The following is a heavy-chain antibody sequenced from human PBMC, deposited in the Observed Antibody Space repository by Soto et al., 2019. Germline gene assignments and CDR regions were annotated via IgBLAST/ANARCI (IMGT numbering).Heavy chain of an antibody. D-gene: IGHD3-22*01. CDR3: ARELWPEVVANVGYSGLDV. CDR2: VKPRAGTT. J-gene: IGHJ6*02. Sequence: ASVKVSCKASAYTFSNYYIHWVRQAPGQGPEWMGVVKPRAGTTTYAQKFQGRVTISRDTSTSTVYMELSSLRSDDTAVYYCARELWPEVVANVGYSGLDVWGQGTTVTVSS. CDR1: AYTFSNYY. V-gene: IGHV1-46*01.